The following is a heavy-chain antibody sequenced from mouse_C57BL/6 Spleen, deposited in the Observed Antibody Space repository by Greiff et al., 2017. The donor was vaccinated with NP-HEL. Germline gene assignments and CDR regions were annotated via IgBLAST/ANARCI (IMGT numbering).Heavy chain of an antibody. CDR3: ARPELGRHAMDY. V-gene: IGHV5-6*01. CDR1: GFTFSSYG. J-gene: IGHJ4*01. D-gene: IGHD4-1*01. Sequence: EVKLVESGGDLVKPGGSLKLSCAASGFTFSSYGMSWVRQTPDKRLEWVATISSGGSYTYYPDSVKGRFTISRDNAKNTLYLQMSSLKSEDTAMYYCARPELGRHAMDYWGQGTSVTVSS. CDR2: ISSGGSYT.